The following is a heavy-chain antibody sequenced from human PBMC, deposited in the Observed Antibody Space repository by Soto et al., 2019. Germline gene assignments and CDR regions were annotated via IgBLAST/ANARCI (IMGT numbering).Heavy chain of an antibody. CDR2: IYYSGST. V-gene: IGHV4-31*03. J-gene: IGHJ3*02. CDR3: ARRGIMITFGGVMGAFDI. D-gene: IGHD3-16*01. CDR1: GGSISSGGYY. Sequence: PSETLSLTCTVSGGSISSGGYYWSWIRQHPGKGLEWIGYIYYSGSTYYNPSLKSRVTISVDTSKNQFSLKLSSVTAADTAVYYCARRGIMITFGGVMGAFDIWGQGTMVTVSS.